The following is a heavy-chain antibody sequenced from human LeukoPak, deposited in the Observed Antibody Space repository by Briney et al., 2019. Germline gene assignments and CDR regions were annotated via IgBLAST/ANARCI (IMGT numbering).Heavy chain of an antibody. CDR1: GYTFTNYW. V-gene: IGHV5-51*01. CDR3: ARHHTSMVD. CDR2: IYPGDSDT. J-gene: IGHJ4*02. D-gene: IGHD5-18*01. Sequence: KPGESLKISGKGSGYTFTNYWIGWVRQMPGKLLELMVIIYPGDSDTRYSPSFQGQVTISGDKSITTAYLQWSSLKASDTAMYYCARHHTSMVDWGQGTLVTVSS.